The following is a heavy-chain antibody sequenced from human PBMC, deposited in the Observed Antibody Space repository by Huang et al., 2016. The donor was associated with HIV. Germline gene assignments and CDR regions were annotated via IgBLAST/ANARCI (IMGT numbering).Heavy chain of an antibody. J-gene: IGHJ6*02. V-gene: IGHV3-11*01. CDR2: IRNTGRLM. Sequence: VESGGAVVKPGGSLRLSCAASGFLFSDYCLNWICQVPGRGLELISFIRNTGRLMYDADSVRGRFTISRDNAKNSVFLQMTSLRVEDTAVYYCARDISSHFDTTSYTFDYGLDLWGQGTTVTVSS. CDR1: GFLFSDYC. CDR3: ARDISSHFDTTSYTFDYGLDL. D-gene: IGHD3-22*01.